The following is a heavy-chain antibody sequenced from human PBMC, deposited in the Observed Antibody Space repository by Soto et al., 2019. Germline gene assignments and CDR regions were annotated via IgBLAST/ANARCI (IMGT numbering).Heavy chain of an antibody. CDR2: IYYSGST. CDR1: GGSSSSYY. CDR3: ARDLKRWDNWFDP. D-gene: IGHD3-16*01. Sequence: SETLSLTCTVSGGSSSSYYWSWIRQPPGKGLEWIGYIYYSGSTNYNPSLKSRVTISVDTSKNQFSLKLSSVTAADTAVYYCARDLKRWDNWFDPWGQGTLVTVSS. V-gene: IGHV4-59*01. J-gene: IGHJ5*02.